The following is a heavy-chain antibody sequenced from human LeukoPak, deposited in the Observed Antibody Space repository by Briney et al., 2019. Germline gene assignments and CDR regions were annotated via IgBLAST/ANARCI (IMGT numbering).Heavy chain of an antibody. J-gene: IGHJ4*02. CDR1: GGSFSGYY. Sequence: KPSENLSLNCAVYGGSFSGYYWSWIRQPPGKGLEWIGEINHSGSTNYNPSLKSRVTISVDTSKNQFSLKLSSVTAADTAVYYCARGRPNYYDSSGYYKIDYWGQGTLVTVSS. V-gene: IGHV4-34*01. CDR3: ARGRPNYYDSSGYYKIDY. CDR2: INHSGST. D-gene: IGHD3-22*01.